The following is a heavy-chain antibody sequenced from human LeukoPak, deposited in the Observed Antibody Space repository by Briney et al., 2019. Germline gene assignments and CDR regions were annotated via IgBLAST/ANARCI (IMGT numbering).Heavy chain of an antibody. J-gene: IGHJ4*02. D-gene: IGHD4-17*01. Sequence: GGSLRLSCAASGFTFSSYAMSWVRQAPGKGLEWVGFIRSKAYGGTTEYAASVKGRFTISRDDSKSIAYLQMNSLKTEDTAVYYCTREPNDYGDFYFDYWGQGTLVTVSS. CDR3: TREPNDYGDFYFDY. CDR2: IRSKAYGGTT. V-gene: IGHV3-49*04. CDR1: GFTFSSYA.